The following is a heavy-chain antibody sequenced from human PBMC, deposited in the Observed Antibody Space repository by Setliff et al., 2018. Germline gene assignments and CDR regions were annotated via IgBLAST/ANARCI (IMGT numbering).Heavy chain of an antibody. CDR3: ARESRYYYDNLGTLDY. CDR2: IYYSGST. Sequence: SETLSLTCTVSGGSISSSSYYWGWIRQPPGKGLEWIGSIYYSGSTYYNPSLKSRVTISVDTSKSQFSLKLSSVTAADTAVYYCARESRYYYDNLGTLDYWGQGTLVTVSS. J-gene: IGHJ4*02. D-gene: IGHD3-22*01. V-gene: IGHV4-39*02. CDR1: GGSISSSSYY.